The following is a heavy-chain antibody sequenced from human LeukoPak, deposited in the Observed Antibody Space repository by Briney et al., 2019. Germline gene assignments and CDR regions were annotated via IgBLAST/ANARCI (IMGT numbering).Heavy chain of an antibody. CDR3: AREKYSYGLIDY. CDR1: GGSISSGGYY. Sequence: PSETLSLTCTVSGGSISSGGYYWSWIRQHPGKGLEWIGYIYYSGSTNYNPSLKSRVTISVDTSKNQFSLKLSSVTAADTAVYYCAREKYSYGLIDYWGQGTLVTVSS. V-gene: IGHV4-61*08. D-gene: IGHD5-18*01. J-gene: IGHJ4*02. CDR2: IYYSGST.